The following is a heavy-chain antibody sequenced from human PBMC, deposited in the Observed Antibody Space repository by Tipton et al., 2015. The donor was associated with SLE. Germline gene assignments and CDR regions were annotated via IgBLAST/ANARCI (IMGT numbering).Heavy chain of an antibody. D-gene: IGHD2-2*01. CDR1: GGSFSGYY. V-gene: IGHV4-34*01. Sequence: LRLSCAVYGGSFSGYYWSWIRQPPGKGLEWIGEINHSGSTNYNPSLKSRVTISVDTSKNQFPLKLSSVTAADTAVYYCARVGSLKFPFPTLEWYQPLSHYYYHMDVWGKGTTVTVSS. J-gene: IGHJ6*03. CDR2: INHSGST. CDR3: ARVGSLKFPFPTLEWYQPLSHYYYHMDV.